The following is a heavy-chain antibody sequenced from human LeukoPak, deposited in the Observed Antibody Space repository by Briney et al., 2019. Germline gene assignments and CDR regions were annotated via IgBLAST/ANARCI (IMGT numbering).Heavy chain of an antibody. CDR2: IYYSGST. Sequence: SETLSLTCTVSGGSTSSSRYYWGWIRQPPGKGLEWIGTIYYSGSTYSNPSLKSRVTISVDTSKNQFSLKLSSVTAADTAVYYCARQWPGLWFGELLPNWFDPWGQGTLVTVSS. J-gene: IGHJ5*02. CDR3: ARQWPGLWFGELLPNWFDP. D-gene: IGHD3-10*01. V-gene: IGHV4-39*01. CDR1: GGSTSSSRYY.